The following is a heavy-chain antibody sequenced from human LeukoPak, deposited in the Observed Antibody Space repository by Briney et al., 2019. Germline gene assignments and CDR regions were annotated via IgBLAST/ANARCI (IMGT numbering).Heavy chain of an antibody. Sequence: ASVKVSCKASGYTFTDYYIYWVRQAPGQGLEWMGWINPYSGGTDYAQRFQGRVTMTRDTSISTAYLELTSLRSDDTAVYYCATGPGSWELHGDYWGQGTLVTVSS. CDR3: ATGPGSWELHGDY. CDR1: GYTFTDYY. D-gene: IGHD1-26*01. V-gene: IGHV1-2*02. CDR2: INPYSGGT. J-gene: IGHJ4*02.